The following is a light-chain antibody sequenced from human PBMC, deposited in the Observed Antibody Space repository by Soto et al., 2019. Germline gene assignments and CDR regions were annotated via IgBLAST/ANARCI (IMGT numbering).Light chain of an antibody. Sequence: DIQMTQSPSSLSASVGDRVTITCRASQGISNYLAWYQQKPGEVPKVLIYASSTVQSGVPSRFSGSGSGTAFTLTISTPQPEDVATYYCQKSNSAPLTFGGGTKVEIK. V-gene: IGKV1-27*01. J-gene: IGKJ4*01. CDR2: ASS. CDR1: QGISNY. CDR3: QKSNSAPLT.